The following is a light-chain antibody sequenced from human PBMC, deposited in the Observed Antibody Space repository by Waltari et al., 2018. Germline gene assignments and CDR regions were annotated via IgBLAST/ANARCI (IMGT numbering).Light chain of an antibody. V-gene: IGLV2-8*01. Sequence: QSALTQPPSASGSPGQSVPISCTGTSSDVGGFDYVSWYQQHPGKVPRLMIYEVSKRPSGVPDRFSGSKSGNTASLTVSGLQVEDEAEYYCSSFAGSSQMLFGGGTKLTVL. CDR1: SSDVGGFDY. CDR2: EVS. J-gene: IGLJ2*01. CDR3: SSFAGSSQML.